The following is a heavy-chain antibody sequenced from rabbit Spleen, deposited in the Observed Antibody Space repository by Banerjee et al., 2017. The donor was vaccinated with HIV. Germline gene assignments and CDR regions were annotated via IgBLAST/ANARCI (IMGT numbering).Heavy chain of an antibody. CDR3: ATDNSSGWSAFYFGL. D-gene: IGHD4-1*01. Sequence: VESGGDLVKPGASLTLTCTASGFSFSSSYYMCWVRQAPGKGLELIACINSNDGSTWYASWVNGRFTISKTSSTTMTLQMTSLTAADTATYFCATDNSSGWSAFYFGLWGPGTLVTVS. V-gene: IGHV1S40*01. J-gene: IGHJ4*01. CDR1: GFSFSSSYY. CDR2: INSNDGST.